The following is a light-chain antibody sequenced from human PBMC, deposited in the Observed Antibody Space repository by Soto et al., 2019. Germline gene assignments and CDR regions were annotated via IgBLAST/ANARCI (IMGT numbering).Light chain of an antibody. Sequence: QSVLTQPPSVSGAPGQRVTISCTGSSSNIGAGYDVHWYQQLPGTAPRVLIYGNSNRPSGVPDRFSGSKSGTSASLAITGLQAEDEADYYCQSYDSGLVGLIFGAGTQLTVL. J-gene: IGLJ2*01. CDR3: QSYDSGLVGLI. V-gene: IGLV1-40*01. CDR2: GNS. CDR1: SSNIGAGYD.